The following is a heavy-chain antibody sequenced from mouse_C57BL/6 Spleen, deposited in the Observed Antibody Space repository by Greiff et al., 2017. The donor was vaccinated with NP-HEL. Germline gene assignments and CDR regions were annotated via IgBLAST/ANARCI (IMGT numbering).Heavy chain of an antibody. D-gene: IGHD2-2*01. CDR2: IYPGDGDT. CDR3: ALSMVTTGGAMDY. J-gene: IGHJ4*01. CDR1: GYAFSSSW. Sequence: VQLQQSGPELVKPGASVKISCKASGYAFSSSWMNWVKQRPGKGLEWIGRIYPGDGDTNYNGKFKGKATLTADKSSSTAYMQLSSLTSEDSAVYFCALSMVTTGGAMDYWGQGTSVTVSS. V-gene: IGHV1-82*01.